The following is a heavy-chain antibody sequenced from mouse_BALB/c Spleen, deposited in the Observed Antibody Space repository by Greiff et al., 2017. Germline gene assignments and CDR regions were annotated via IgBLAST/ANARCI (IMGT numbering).Heavy chain of an antibody. V-gene: IGHV7-3*02. D-gene: IGHD2-14*01. CDR2: IRNKANGYTT. CDR3: AREGYGG. J-gene: IGHJ4*01. Sequence: EVKLMESGGGLVQPGGSLRLSCATSGFTFTDYYMSWVRQPPGKALEWLGFIRNKANGYTTEYSASVKGRFTISRDNSQSILYRQMNTLRAEDSATYYCAREGYGGWGQGTSVTVSS. CDR1: GFTFTDYY.